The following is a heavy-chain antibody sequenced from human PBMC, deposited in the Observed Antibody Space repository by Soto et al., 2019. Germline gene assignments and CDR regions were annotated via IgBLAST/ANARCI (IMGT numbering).Heavy chain of an antibody. CDR1: GGTFSTYA. CDR3: ASGIQLWLRRINNGYSG. CDR2: IIPMFGTA. V-gene: IGHV1-69*12. Sequence: QVQLVQSGAEVKKPASSVKVSCKAPGGTFSTYAISWVRQAPGQGLEWMGGIIPMFGTANYAQRFQDIVTITADESTNTVYMELSSLRSEDTAVYFCASGIQLWLRRINNGYSGWGQGTLVTVSS. J-gene: IGHJ4*02. D-gene: IGHD5-18*01.